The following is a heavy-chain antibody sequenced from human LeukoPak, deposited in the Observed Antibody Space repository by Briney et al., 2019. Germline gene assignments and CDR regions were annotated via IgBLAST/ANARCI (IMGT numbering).Heavy chain of an antibody. D-gene: IGHD2-15*01. Sequence: GGSLRLSCAASGFTFSSYAMSWVRQAPGKGLEWVSYISSSGSTIYYADSVKGRFTISRDNAKNSLYLQMNSLRAEDTAVYYCARCPRVVAATLYYYGMDVWGQGTTVTVSS. CDR1: GFTFSSYA. CDR2: ISSSGSTI. J-gene: IGHJ6*02. CDR3: ARCPRVVAATLYYYGMDV. V-gene: IGHV3-48*04.